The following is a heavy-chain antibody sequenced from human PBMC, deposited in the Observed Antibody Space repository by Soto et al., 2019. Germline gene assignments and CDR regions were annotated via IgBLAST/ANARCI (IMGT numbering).Heavy chain of an antibody. D-gene: IGHD6-13*01. J-gene: IGHJ4*02. CDR3: AKAYSSNWYDYFDY. CDR1: GFTFSSYA. Sequence: GGSLRLSCAASGFTFSSYAMSWVRQAPGKGLEWVSAISGSGDSTYYADSVKGRFTISRDTSKNTLYLQMDSLRAEDTALYYCAKAYSSNWYDYFDYWGQGTLVTVSS. CDR2: ISGSGDST. V-gene: IGHV3-23*01.